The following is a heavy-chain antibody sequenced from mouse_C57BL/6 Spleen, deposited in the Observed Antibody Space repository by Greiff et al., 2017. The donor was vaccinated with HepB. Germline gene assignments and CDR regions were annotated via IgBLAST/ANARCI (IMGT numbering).Heavy chain of an antibody. CDR2: ISSGGSYT. V-gene: IGHV5-6*01. Sequence: EVQVVESGGDLVKPGGSLKLSCAASGFTFSSYGMSWVRQTPDKRLEWVATISSGGSYTYYPDSVKGRFTISRDNAKNTLYLQMSSLKSEDTAMYYCARQYSNYGWYFDVWGTGTTVTVSS. CDR1: GFTFSSYG. CDR3: ARQYSNYGWYFDV. J-gene: IGHJ1*03. D-gene: IGHD2-5*01.